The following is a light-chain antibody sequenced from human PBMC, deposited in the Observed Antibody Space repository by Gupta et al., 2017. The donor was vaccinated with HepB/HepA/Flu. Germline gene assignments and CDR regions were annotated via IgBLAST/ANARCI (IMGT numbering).Light chain of an antibody. J-gene: IGLJ2*01. CDR1: NIGTKG. V-gene: IGLV3-21*03. CDR2: DGS. CDR3: QVWDTSSDHPGVV. Sequence: SYVLTQPLSVSVAPRKAATISCGGNNIGTKGVHWYQQRPGQAPVLAVFDGSDRPSGIPERFAGSNSGHTASLTISRVEVGDEADYYCQVWDTSSDHPGVVFGGGTKLTVL.